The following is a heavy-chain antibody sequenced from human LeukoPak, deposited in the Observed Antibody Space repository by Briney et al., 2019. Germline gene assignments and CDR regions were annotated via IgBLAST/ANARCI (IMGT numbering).Heavy chain of an antibody. Sequence: GGSLRLSCAASGFTFTSYWMTWVRQAPGKGLVWVSRIASDGSSTTYADSVKGRFSISRDNAKNTLYLQMNSLRVEDTAVYYCARGRPHGNDYWGQRTLVTVSS. J-gene: IGHJ4*02. CDR2: IASDGSST. V-gene: IGHV3-74*01. D-gene: IGHD4-23*01. CDR1: GFTFTSYW. CDR3: ARGRPHGNDY.